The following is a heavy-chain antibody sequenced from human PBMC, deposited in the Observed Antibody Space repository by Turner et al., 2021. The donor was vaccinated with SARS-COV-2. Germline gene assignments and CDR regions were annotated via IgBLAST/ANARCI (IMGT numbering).Heavy chain of an antibody. CDR3: ARAGTDWLQYYYFDY. Sequence: QVQLQESGPGMAQPSQTLSLTCTVSGGSISSGAYYRSWIRQHPGKGLEWIGYIYYSGSTYYNPSLKSRVTISVDTSKNQFSLKLSSVTAADTAVYYCARAGTDWLQYYYFDYWGQGTLVTVSS. CDR2: IYYSGST. CDR1: GGSISSGAYY. V-gene: IGHV4-31*03. J-gene: IGHJ4*02. D-gene: IGHD3-9*01.